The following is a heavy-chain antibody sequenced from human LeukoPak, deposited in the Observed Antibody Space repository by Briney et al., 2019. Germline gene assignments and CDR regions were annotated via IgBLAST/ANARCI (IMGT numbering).Heavy chain of an antibody. CDR3: ARDASLLRFAFDI. D-gene: IGHD2-15*01. V-gene: IGHV1-2*04. CDR1: GYTFTGYY. CDR2: INPNSGGT. Sequence: ASVKVSCKASGYTFTGYYMHWVRQAPGQGLEWMGWINPNSGGTNYAQKFQGWVTMTRDTSISTAYMELSRLRSDDTAVYYCARDASLLRFAFDIWGQGTMVTVSS. J-gene: IGHJ3*02.